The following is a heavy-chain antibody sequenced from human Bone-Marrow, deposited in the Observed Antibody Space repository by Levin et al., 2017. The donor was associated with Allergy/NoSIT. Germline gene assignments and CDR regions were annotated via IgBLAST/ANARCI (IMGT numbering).Heavy chain of an antibody. D-gene: IGHD6-13*01. Sequence: ETLSLTCAASGFTVSSNYMNWVRQAPGKGLAWVSVIYAGGTTHYADSVKGRFTISRDNLKNTGYLQMDSLRAEDTALYYCAGGYSSSFYYFQHWGQGTLVTVSS. J-gene: IGHJ1*01. CDR2: IYAGGTT. CDR1: GFTVSSNY. CDR3: AGGYSSSFYYFQH. V-gene: IGHV3-66*01.